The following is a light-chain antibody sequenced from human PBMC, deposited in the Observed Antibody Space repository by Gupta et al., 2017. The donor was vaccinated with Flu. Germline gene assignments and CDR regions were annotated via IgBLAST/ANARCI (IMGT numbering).Light chain of an antibody. CDR3: SSYTSSIFYV. CDR2: GVT. Sequence: QSALTQPASVSGSPGQSITISCTGTSSDVGGYNYVSWYQHRPDKAPKLIIYGVTHRPSGVSYRFSGSKSGNTASLTVSGLQAEDEADYYCSSYTSSIFYVFGTGTKVTVL. CDR1: SSDVGGYNY. V-gene: IGLV2-14*01. J-gene: IGLJ1*01.